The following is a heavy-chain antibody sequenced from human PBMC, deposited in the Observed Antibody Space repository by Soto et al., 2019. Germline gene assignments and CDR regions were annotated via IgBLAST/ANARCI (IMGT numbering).Heavy chain of an antibody. CDR2: TISILDVA. J-gene: IGHJ4*02. CDR3: ARDSPIGSTYSGYDAIDS. CDR1: GGTFSTST. Sequence: QVQLVQSGAEVKKPGSSVKVSCKASGGTFSTSTFTWVRQAPGQGLEWMGRTISILDVADYAQDFQGRVTLTAEKSKSTAYMELTSLTSKETAVYYCARDSPIGSTYSGYDAIDSWGQGTLVTVSS. V-gene: IGHV1-69*08. D-gene: IGHD5-12*01.